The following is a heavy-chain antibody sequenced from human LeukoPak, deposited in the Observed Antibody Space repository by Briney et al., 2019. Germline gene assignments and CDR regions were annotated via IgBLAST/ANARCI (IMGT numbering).Heavy chain of an antibody. V-gene: IGHV1-8*03. D-gene: IGHD6-19*01. CDR3: AAHRHYSSGWFDY. CDR2: MDPNTGNT. Sequence: GASVKVSCKASGYTFTNYDINWVRQATGQGLEWLGWMDPNTGNTGYAQKLQGRVTITRNTSISTAYMELSSLRSEDTAVYYCAAHRHYSSGWFDYWGQGTLVTVSS. CDR1: GYTFTNYD. J-gene: IGHJ4*02.